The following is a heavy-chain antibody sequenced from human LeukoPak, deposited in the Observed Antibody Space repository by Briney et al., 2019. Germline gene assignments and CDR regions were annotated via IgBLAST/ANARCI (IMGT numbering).Heavy chain of an antibody. D-gene: IGHD6-6*01. CDR2: ISSGSAYI. CDR1: GFTFSTYS. CDR3: ARDRHVPGLYYYYMDV. V-gene: IGHV3-21*01. J-gene: IGHJ6*03. Sequence: GGSLRLSCAASGFTFSTYSMNWIRQAPGKGLEWVSSISSGSAYISYADSVKGRFTISRVNAKNSLYLQMNSLRPEDTAVYFCARDRHVPGLYYYYMDVWGKGTTVTVSS.